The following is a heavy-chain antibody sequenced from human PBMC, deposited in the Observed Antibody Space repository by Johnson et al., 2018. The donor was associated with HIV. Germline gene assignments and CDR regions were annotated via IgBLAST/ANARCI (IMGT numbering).Heavy chain of an antibody. CDR1: GFTFSRYW. CDR3: ARGGGGSGWYGVAFDI. J-gene: IGHJ3*02. V-gene: IGHV3-7*02. Sequence: MQLVESGGGLVQPGGSLRLSCAASGFTFSRYWMSWVRQAPGKGLEWVANIKQDGSEKYYVDSVKGRFTISRDNAKNSLYLQMNSLRAEDTAVYYCARGGGGSGWYGVAFDIWGQGTMVTVSS. D-gene: IGHD6-19*01. CDR2: IKQDGSEK.